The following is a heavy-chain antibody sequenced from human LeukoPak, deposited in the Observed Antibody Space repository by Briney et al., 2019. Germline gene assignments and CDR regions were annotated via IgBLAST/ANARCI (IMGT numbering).Heavy chain of an antibody. Sequence: SETLSLTCTVSGGSISSYYWSWIRQPPGKGLEWIGEINHSGSTNYNPSLKSRVTISVDTSKNQFSLKLSSVTAADTAVYYCARRRGSGSYQYFDYWGQGTLVTVSS. CDR2: INHSGST. D-gene: IGHD1-26*01. CDR1: GGSISSYY. J-gene: IGHJ4*02. V-gene: IGHV4-34*01. CDR3: ARRRGSGSYQYFDY.